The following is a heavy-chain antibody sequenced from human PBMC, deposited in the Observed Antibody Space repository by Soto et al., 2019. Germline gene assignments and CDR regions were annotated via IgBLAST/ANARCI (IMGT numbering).Heavy chain of an antibody. V-gene: IGHV3-30*18. Sequence: QVQLVESGGGLVQPGRSLRLSCAASGFTFSSYGMHWVRQAPGKGLEWVAVISYDGSNKYYADSVKGRFTISRDNSKNTLYLQMNSLRSEDTAVYYCAKDKAGSWGQGPLVTVSS. J-gene: IGHJ5*02. D-gene: IGHD6-13*01. CDR3: AKDKAGS. CDR2: ISYDGSNK. CDR1: GFTFSSYG.